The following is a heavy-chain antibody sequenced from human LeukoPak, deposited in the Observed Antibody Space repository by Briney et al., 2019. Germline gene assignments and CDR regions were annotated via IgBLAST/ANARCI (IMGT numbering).Heavy chain of an antibody. CDR3: ARVRGVLWYFDY. CDR1: GYTFTGYY. V-gene: IGHV1-2*02. CDR2: INPNSGGT. D-gene: IGHD3-10*01. J-gene: IGHJ4*02. Sequence: ASVKVSCKASGYTFTGYYMHWVRQAPGQGLEWMGWINPNSGGTNYAQKFQGRVTMTRDTSISTAYMELSRLRSDDTAVYYCARVRGVLWYFDYWGQGTLVTVSS.